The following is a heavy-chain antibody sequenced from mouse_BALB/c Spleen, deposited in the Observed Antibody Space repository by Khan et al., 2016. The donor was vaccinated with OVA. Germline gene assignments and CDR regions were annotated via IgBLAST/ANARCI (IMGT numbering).Heavy chain of an antibody. J-gene: IGHJ2*01. V-gene: IGHV3-2*02. CDR1: AYSITSDYA. Sequence: EVQLQESGPGLVKPSQSLSLTCTVTAYSITSDYAWTWIRQFPGNKLEWMGYISYSGSTSYNPSLKSRISITRDTSKNQFFLQLISVTTEDTATYYWACTRFYYRYSFVDDGGQGTTLTVSS. CDR2: ISYSGST. D-gene: IGHD2-14*01. CDR3: ACTRFYYRYSFVDD.